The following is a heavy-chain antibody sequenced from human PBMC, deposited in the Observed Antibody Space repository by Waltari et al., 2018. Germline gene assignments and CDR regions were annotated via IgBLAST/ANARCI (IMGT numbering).Heavy chain of an antibody. Sequence: NWWRWVRQSPGRGLEGIGQVHNSGRTNYNPSFASRVIVSLDTSSGRISLRVTSATAADTAMYYCARDRGRGLYLDTWGQGILVTVS. CDR2: VHNSGRT. CDR3: ARDRGRGLYLDT. V-gene: IGHV4-4*02. J-gene: IGHJ5*02. CDR1: NW. D-gene: IGHD2-15*01.